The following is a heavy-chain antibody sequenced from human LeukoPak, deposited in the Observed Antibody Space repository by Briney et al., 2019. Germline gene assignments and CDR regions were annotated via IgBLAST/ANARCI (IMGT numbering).Heavy chain of an antibody. Sequence: GGSLRLSCAASGFTFSSYSMNWVRQAPGKGLEWVSSISSSSSYIYYADSVKGRFTISRDNAKNSLYLQMNSLRAEDTAVYYCARDEAGSSSGWPNWFDPWGQGTLATVSS. V-gene: IGHV3-21*01. CDR2: ISSSSSYI. CDR1: GFTFSSYS. D-gene: IGHD6-19*01. CDR3: ARDEAGSSSGWPNWFDP. J-gene: IGHJ5*02.